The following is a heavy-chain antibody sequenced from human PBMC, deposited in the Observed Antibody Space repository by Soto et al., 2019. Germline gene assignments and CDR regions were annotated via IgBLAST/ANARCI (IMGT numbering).Heavy chain of an antibody. Sequence: QVQLVQSGAEVKKPGSSVKVSCKSSGGTFNNYAISWVRQAPGQGLEWMGGIIPIFGPANYAQKFQGRVTITADESMTTAYMELTSLRSEDTAVYYCARDSRPDCGGDCYGFYFDYWGQGTLVTVSS. J-gene: IGHJ4*02. CDR1: GGTFNNYA. CDR2: IIPIFGPA. D-gene: IGHD2-21*02. V-gene: IGHV1-69*01. CDR3: ARDSRPDCGGDCYGFYFDY.